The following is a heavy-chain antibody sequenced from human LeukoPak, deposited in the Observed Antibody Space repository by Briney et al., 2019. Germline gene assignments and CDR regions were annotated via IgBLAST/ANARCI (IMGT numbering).Heavy chain of an antibody. CDR3: ARDDYYDSSGYPDY. V-gene: IGHV3-30*19. CDR2: ISYDGSNK. J-gene: IGHJ4*02. D-gene: IGHD3-22*01. Sequence: PGGSLRLSCAASGITFRSYGMHWVRQAPGKGLEWVAVISYDGSNKYYADSVKGRFTISRDNSKNTLYLQMNSLRAEDTAVYYCARDDYYDSSGYPDYWGQGTLVTVSS. CDR1: GITFRSYG.